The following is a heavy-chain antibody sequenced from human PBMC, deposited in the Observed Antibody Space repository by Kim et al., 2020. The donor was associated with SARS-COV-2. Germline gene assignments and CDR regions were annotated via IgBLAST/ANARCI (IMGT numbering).Heavy chain of an antibody. Sequence: SAYYADSVEGRFTNSRENSKNTLYLQMTSLRAEDTAVYYCVRGRQLGTFDIWGQGTEVSVAS. CDR2: SA. CDR3: VRGRQLGTFDI. D-gene: IGHD2-2*01. J-gene: IGHJ3*02. V-gene: IGHV3-53*01.